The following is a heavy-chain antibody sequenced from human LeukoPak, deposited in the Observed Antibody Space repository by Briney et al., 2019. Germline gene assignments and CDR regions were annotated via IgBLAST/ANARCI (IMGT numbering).Heavy chain of an antibody. CDR2: IYYSGST. Sequence: SETLSLTCTVSGGSIGSGDYYWSWIRQPPGKGLEWIGYIYYSGSTYYNPSLKSRVTISVDTSKNQFSLKLSSVTAADTAVYYCARVAGITIFGVVIKPPSVFDYWGQGTLVTVSS. V-gene: IGHV4-30-4*01. CDR1: GGSIGSGDYY. J-gene: IGHJ4*02. D-gene: IGHD3-3*01. CDR3: ARVAGITIFGVVIKPPSVFDY.